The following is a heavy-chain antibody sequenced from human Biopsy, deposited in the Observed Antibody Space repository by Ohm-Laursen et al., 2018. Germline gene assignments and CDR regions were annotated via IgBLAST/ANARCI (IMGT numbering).Heavy chain of an antibody. J-gene: IGHJ2*01. Sequence: SDTLSLTCAVFGKTFSDYLWSWIRQPPGKGLEWIGQINQAGTTNYNPSLKSRVTISVDTSMNHLSLRLTSVTAADTAVYYCARHAPSYSGSYWRYFDLWGRGTLVTVSS. V-gene: IGHV4-34*01. CDR2: INQAGTT. D-gene: IGHD1-26*01. CDR3: ARHAPSYSGSYWRYFDL. CDR1: GKTFSDYL.